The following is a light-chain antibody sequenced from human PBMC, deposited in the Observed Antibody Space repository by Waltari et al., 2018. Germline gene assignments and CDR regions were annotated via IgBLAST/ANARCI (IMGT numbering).Light chain of an antibody. CDR2: EVS. Sequence: QSALTQPASVSGSPGQSITLSCSGSCSDVGSYNFVSWYHQPPGKAPKLIISEVSNRPSGVSNRFSGSKSGNTASLTISGLQAEDEADYYCSSFTTTNSWLFGGGTKVTVL. CDR1: CSDVGSYNF. J-gene: IGLJ3*02. V-gene: IGLV2-14*01. CDR3: SSFTTTNSWL.